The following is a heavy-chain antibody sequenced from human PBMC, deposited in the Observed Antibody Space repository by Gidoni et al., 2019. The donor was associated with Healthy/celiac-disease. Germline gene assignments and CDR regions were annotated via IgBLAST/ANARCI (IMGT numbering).Heavy chain of an antibody. Sequence: VHLVVSAGGFVQPWEPLRLSSAASGFTFSSYFFRWVGQAPGKAPEWVANIKQDGSEKYYVEAVKGRFNSTRDNAKNSLYLQMNSMRAEDTAVYYCARDPGPLQRGLPDDYYGMDVWGQGTTVTVSS. D-gene: IGHD5-18*01. CDR1: GFTFSSYF. CDR3: ARDPGPLQRGLPDDYYGMDV. CDR2: IKQDGSEK. V-gene: IGHV3-7*01. J-gene: IGHJ6*02.